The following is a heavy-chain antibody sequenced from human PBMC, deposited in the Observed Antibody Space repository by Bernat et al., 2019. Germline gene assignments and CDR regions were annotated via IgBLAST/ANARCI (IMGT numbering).Heavy chain of an antibody. CDR1: GFTFSSYS. CDR3: ARGGLSKTPANQ. CDR2: ISSSSSYI. V-gene: IGHV3-21*01. D-gene: IGHD3/OR15-3a*01. Sequence: EVQLVESGGGLVKPGGSLRLSCAASGFTFSSYSMNWVRQAPGKGLEWVSSISSSSSYIYYADSVKGRFTISRDNAKNSLYLQMNSLRGEDTAVYYCARGGLSKTPANQWGQGTLVTVSS. J-gene: IGHJ4*02.